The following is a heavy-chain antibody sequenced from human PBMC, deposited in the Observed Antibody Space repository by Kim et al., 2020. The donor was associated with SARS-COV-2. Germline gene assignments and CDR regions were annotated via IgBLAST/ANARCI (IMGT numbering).Heavy chain of an antibody. V-gene: IGHV1-8*01. Sequence: TGYAQKFQGRVTMTRNTSISTAYMELSSLRSEDTAVYYCARGRVEQLLDYWGQGTLVTVSS. CDR3: ARGRVEQLLDY. J-gene: IGHJ4*02. D-gene: IGHD2-2*01. CDR2: T.